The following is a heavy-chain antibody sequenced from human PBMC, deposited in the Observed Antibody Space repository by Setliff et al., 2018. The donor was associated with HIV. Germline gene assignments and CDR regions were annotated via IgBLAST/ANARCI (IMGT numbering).Heavy chain of an antibody. CDR1: GYTFTSYD. V-gene: IGHV1-8*02. CDR3: TRDSGYERVDAFDI. CDR2: MNPNSGNT. D-gene: IGHD5-12*01. J-gene: IGHJ3*02. Sequence: GASVKVSCKASGYTFTSYDINWVRQATGQGLEWMGWMNPNSGNTGYAQKFQGRVTMTRNTSVSTAYMELSSLRSEDTAVYYCTRDSGYERVDAFDIWGQGTMVTVSS.